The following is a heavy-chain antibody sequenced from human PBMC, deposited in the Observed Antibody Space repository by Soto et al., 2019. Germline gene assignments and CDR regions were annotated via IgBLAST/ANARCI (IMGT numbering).Heavy chain of an antibody. CDR2: FDPEDGET. CDR1: GYTLIELS. Sequence: ASVKVSCKVSGYTLIELSMHWLRQAPGKGLEWRGGFDPEDGETIYAQKFQGRVTMTEDTSTDTAYMELSSLISEDTAVYYCATDAPGLFGGLVYWGQGTQVTVSS. D-gene: IGHD2-15*01. V-gene: IGHV1-24*01. J-gene: IGHJ4*02. CDR3: ATDAPGLFGGLVY.